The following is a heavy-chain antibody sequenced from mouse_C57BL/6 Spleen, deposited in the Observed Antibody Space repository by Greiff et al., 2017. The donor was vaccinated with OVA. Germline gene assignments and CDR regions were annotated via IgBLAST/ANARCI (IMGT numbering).Heavy chain of an antibody. Sequence: VQLQQPGTDLVKPGASVKLSCTASGYTFTSYWMHWVKQRPGQGLEWIGNINPSNGGTNYNEKFKSKATLTVDKSSSTAYMQLSSLTSEDSAVYYCARPPRYGNYYYAMDYWGQGTSVTVSS. J-gene: IGHJ4*01. D-gene: IGHD2-1*01. CDR1: GYTFTSYW. V-gene: IGHV1-53*01. CDR3: ARPPRYGNYYYAMDY. CDR2: INPSNGGT.